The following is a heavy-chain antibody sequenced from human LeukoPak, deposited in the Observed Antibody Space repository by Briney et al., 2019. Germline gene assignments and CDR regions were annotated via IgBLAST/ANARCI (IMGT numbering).Heavy chain of an antibody. CDR2: ITGSSSTI. D-gene: IGHD3-22*01. CDR1: GFTFSSYT. Sequence: PGGSLRLSCAASGFTFSSYTMTWVRQAPGKGLEWLSYITGSSSTIYYADSVKGRFTISRDNAKNSLYLQLNSLRAEDTAVYFCARDRHYYETGSYYYYFEDWGQGTLVTVSS. V-gene: IGHV3-48*04. J-gene: IGHJ4*02. CDR3: ARDRHYYETGSYYYYFED.